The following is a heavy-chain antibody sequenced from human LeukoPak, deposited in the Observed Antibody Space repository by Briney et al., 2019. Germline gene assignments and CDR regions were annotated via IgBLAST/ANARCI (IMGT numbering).Heavy chain of an antibody. Sequence: ASVTVSCKTSGGTFSSYAISWVRQAPGQGLEWMGGIIPIFGTANYAQKFQGRVTITADESTSTAYMELSSLRSEDAAVYYCARPGRFGELLHFDYWGQGTLVTVSS. CDR1: GGTFSSYA. J-gene: IGHJ4*02. CDR3: ARPGRFGELLHFDY. CDR2: IIPIFGTA. V-gene: IGHV1-69*13. D-gene: IGHD3-10*01.